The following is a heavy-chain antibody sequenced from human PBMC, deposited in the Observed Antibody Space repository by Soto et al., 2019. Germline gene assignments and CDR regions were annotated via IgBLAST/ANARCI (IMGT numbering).Heavy chain of an antibody. J-gene: IGHJ4*02. CDR3: ATYSRWLKLSAHIED. CDR1: GYTITELS. CDR2: FDPEDGET. V-gene: IGHV1-24*01. Sequence: SVQPSCKVSGYTITELSMHWVRQAPGKGLEWMGGFDPEDGETIYAQKFQGRVTMTEDTSTDTAYMELSSLRSEDTAVYYCATYSRWLKLSAHIEDWGQGTRVSV. D-gene: IGHD2-21*01.